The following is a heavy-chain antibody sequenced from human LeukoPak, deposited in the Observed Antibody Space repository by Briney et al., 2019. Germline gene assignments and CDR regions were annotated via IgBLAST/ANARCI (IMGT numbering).Heavy chain of an antibody. D-gene: IGHD2-15*01. CDR1: GGSFSGVY. Sequence: PSETLSLTCAVYGGSFSGVYWSWIRQPPGKGLEWIGYVYYSGDTNYNPSLKSRVTMSLDTSKNQVSLRLSSVTAADTAVYYCARHPFATPFDHWGRGTLLTVSS. CDR2: VYYSGDT. V-gene: IGHV4-59*08. CDR3: ARHPFATPFDH. J-gene: IGHJ4*02.